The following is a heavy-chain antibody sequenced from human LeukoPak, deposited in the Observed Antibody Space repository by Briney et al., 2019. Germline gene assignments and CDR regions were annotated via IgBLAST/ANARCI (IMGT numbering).Heavy chain of an antibody. CDR1: GSIISNNV. J-gene: IGHJ3*02. D-gene: IGHD5-18*01. Sequence: PGGSLRLSCVDSGSIISNNVMGWVRQAPGKGLEWVSTINVGGEATHYAESVKGRFTISRDSSKNTLYLQMNSLSVEGTAVYYCAKEGYSSGHAGAFNIWGPGTMVTVSS. V-gene: IGHV3-23*01. CDR2: INVGGEAT. CDR3: AKEGYSSGHAGAFNI.